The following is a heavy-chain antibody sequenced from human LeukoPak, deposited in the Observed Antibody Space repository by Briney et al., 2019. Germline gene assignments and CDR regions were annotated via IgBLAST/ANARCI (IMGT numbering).Heavy chain of an antibody. V-gene: IGHV4-34*01. D-gene: IGHD3-10*01. CDR2: INHSGST. CDR3: ARDTGGGHDYGS. CDR1: GFTVSNNY. J-gene: IGHJ4*02. Sequence: PGGSLRLSCAASGFTVSNNYMSWVRQPPGKGLEWVGEINHSGSTNYNPSLKSRVNISVDTSKKQFSLKLSSVTAADTAVYYCARDTGGGHDYGSWGQGTLVTVSS.